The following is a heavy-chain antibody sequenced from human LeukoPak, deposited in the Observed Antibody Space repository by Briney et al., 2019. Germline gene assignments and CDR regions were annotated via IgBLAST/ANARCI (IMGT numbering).Heavy chain of an antibody. Sequence: PSETLSLTCTVSGGSISSSSYYWGWIRQPPGKGLEWIGSIYYSGSTYYNPSLKSRVTISVDTSKNQFSLKLSSVTAADTAVYYCARMVQGVIRGYHYYYMDVWGKGTTVTVSS. J-gene: IGHJ6*03. CDR1: GGSISSSSYY. CDR3: ARMVQGVIRGYHYYYMDV. D-gene: IGHD3-10*01. V-gene: IGHV4-39*01. CDR2: IYYSGST.